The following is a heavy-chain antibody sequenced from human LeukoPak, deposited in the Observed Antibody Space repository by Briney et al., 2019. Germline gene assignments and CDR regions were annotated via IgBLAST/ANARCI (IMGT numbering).Heavy chain of an antibody. CDR1: GFTFSSYG. CDR2: ISYDGSNK. J-gene: IGHJ3*02. D-gene: IGHD4-23*01. V-gene: IGHV3-30*18. CDR3: ANPTVVTLGKDAFDI. Sequence: GGSLRLSCAASGFTFSSYGMHWVRQAPGKGLEWVAVISYDGSNKYYADSVKGRFTISRDNSKNTLYLQMNSLRAEDTAVYYSANPTVVTLGKDAFDIWGQGTMVTVSS.